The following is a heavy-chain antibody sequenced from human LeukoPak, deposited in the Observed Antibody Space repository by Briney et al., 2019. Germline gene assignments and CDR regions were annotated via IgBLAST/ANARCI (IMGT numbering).Heavy chain of an antibody. CDR2: ISYDGSNK. Sequence: PGGSLRLSCAASGFTFSSYGMHWVRQAPGKGLEWVAVISYDGSNKYYADSVKGRFTISRDNSKNTLYLHMNSLRAEDTAVYYCAKGLGWLQPFDYWGQGTLVTVSS. CDR1: GFTFSSYG. V-gene: IGHV3-30*18. J-gene: IGHJ4*02. D-gene: IGHD5-24*01. CDR3: AKGLGWLQPFDY.